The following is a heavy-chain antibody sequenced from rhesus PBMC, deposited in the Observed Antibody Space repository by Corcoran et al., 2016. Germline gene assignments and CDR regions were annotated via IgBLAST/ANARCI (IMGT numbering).Heavy chain of an antibody. Sequence: QLQLQESGPGLVKPSETLSVTCVVSGGSISSSYWSWIRQAPGKGLEWIGFNYGSGSSTNYNPSLKRRVTLSVDTSKNQRSLKRSSVTAADTAVYYCASEGAAAPFDYWGQGVLVTVSS. CDR1: GGSISSSY. D-gene: IGHD6-25*01. V-gene: IGHV4-169*02. CDR3: ASEGAAAPFDY. CDR2: NYGSGSST. J-gene: IGHJ4*01.